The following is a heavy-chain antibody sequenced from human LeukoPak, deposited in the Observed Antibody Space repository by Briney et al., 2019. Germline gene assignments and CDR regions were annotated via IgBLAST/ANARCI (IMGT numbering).Heavy chain of an antibody. Sequence: QAGRSLRLSCAASGFTFSSYSMHWVRQAPGKGLEWVAAISYDGSNKYHADSVKGRFTISRDNSKNTLDLQMNTLRVEDTAVYYCAKDWGYGSGTYLDNWGQGTLVTVSS. V-gene: IGHV3-30*18. D-gene: IGHD3-10*01. CDR1: GFTFSSYS. CDR3: AKDWGYGSGTYLDN. J-gene: IGHJ4*02. CDR2: ISYDGSNK.